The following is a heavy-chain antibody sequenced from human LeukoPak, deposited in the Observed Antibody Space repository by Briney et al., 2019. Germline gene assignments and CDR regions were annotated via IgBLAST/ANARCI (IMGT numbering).Heavy chain of an antibody. V-gene: IGHV2-5*02. CDR3: GHIFNSSPYS. Sequence: SGPTLVNPTQTLTLTCTFSGFSLSTIGVGVGWIRQPPGKALEWLALIYWDDDKRYRPPLKSRLTITKDTSKNQVVLTMTNVDPADTGTYYCGHIFNSSPYSWGQGTLVTVSS. J-gene: IGHJ4*02. CDR2: IYWDDDK. D-gene: IGHD2/OR15-2a*01. CDR1: GFSLSTIGVG.